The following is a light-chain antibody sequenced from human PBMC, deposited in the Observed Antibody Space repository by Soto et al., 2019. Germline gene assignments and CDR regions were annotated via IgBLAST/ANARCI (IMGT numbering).Light chain of an antibody. CDR2: DAS. V-gene: IGKV3-11*01. Sequence: EMMLTQSLDTLSLTPGERATLSFWASHSVTTHLAWLQQRPGQTPRLLIYDASTRAPGIPARFSGRGSGADFTLTISSLEPEDFAVYYCQQRSDSITFGQGTRLEIK. J-gene: IGKJ5*01. CDR1: HSVTTH. CDR3: QQRSDSIT.